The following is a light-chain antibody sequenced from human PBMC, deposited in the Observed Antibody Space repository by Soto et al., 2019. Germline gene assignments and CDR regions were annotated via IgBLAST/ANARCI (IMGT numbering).Light chain of an antibody. CDR2: DAS. V-gene: IGKV3-20*01. CDR1: LSITSNF. Sequence: EIVLTQSPGTLSLSPGERATLSCRASLSITSNFLAWYQQKPGQAPRLLLYDASNRATGIPDRFRGSGSGTGFSLTISRLEPEDFGVYYCQQYGSSVWTFGQGTRVEIK. CDR3: QQYGSSVWT. J-gene: IGKJ1*01.